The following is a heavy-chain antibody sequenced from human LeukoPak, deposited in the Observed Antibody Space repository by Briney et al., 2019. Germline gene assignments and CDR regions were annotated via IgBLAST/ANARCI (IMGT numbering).Heavy chain of an antibody. CDR3: ARGLGVQVGAKGVGAFDI. V-gene: IGHV3-53*01. CDR1: GFTVSSNY. Sequence: GGPLRLSCAASGFTVSSNYMSWVRQAPGKGLEWVSVIYSGGSTYYADSVKGRFTISRDNSKNTLYLQMNSLRAEDTAVYYCARGLGVQVGAKGVGAFDIWGQGTMVTVSS. J-gene: IGHJ3*02. D-gene: IGHD1-26*01. CDR2: IYSGGST.